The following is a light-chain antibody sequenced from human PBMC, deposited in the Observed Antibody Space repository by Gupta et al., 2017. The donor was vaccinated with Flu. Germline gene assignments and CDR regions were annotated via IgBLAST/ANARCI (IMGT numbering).Light chain of an antibody. CDR2: DET. Sequence: SYVLTQPPSVSVAPGQTARITCGGNRLERQSVHWYQQKPGQAPVLVVYDETDRPSGIPERFSGSSSGNTATLTISRVEAGDEADYYCQVWDSRTNPNYVFGTGTKVTVL. V-gene: IGLV3-21*02. CDR1: RLERQS. J-gene: IGLJ1*01. CDR3: QVWDSRTNPNYV.